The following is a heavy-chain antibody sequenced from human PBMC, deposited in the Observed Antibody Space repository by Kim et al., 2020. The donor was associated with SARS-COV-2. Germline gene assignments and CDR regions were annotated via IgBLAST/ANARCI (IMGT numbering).Heavy chain of an antibody. V-gene: IGHV4-38-2*02. CDR2: IYHSGST. Sequence: SETLSLTCTVSGYSISSGYYWGWIRQPPGKGLEWIGSIYHSGSTYYNPSLKSRVTISVDTSKNQFSLKLSSVTAADTAVYYCAARISSSFDYWGQGTLVTVSS. J-gene: IGHJ4*02. D-gene: IGHD6-6*01. CDR3: AARISSSFDY. CDR1: GYSISSGYY.